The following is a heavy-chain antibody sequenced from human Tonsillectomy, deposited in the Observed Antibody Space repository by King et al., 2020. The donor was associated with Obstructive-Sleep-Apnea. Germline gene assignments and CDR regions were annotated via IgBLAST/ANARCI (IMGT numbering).Heavy chain of an antibody. CDR1: GGTFSSYA. D-gene: IGHD3-22*01. Sequence: QLVQSGAEVKKPGSSVKVSCKASGGTFSSYAISWVRQAPGQGLEWMGGIIPIFGTTNYAQQFQGRVTITADGSTGTAYMEQSSLRSEDTAVYYWASAGRIVVVITTDFDYWGQGTLVTVSS. J-gene: IGHJ4*02. CDR3: ASAGRIVVVITTDFDY. V-gene: IGHV1-69*01. CDR2: IIPIFGTT.